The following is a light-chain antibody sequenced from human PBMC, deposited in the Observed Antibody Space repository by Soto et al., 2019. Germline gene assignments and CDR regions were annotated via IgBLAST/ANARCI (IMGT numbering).Light chain of an antibody. V-gene: IGKV1-5*01. CDR3: QQNMNYAT. Sequence: DIQMTQSPSTLSAYVGDRVTFTCRASQSLSTWLAWYQQKPGKAPKLLIYDASGLQSDVPARVSGSGSGTEFILTISALQPDDFASYYCQQNMNYATFGQGTKVEIK. CDR1: QSLSTW. CDR2: DAS. J-gene: IGKJ1*01.